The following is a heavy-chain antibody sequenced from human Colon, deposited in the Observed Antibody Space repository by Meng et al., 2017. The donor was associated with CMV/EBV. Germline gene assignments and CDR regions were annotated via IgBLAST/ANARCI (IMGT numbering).Heavy chain of an antibody. CDR1: GFTFSAYT. D-gene: IGHD2-2*01. J-gene: IGHJ4*02. CDR2: ISSSSNYI. V-gene: IGHV3-21*01. Sequence: SCAASGFTFSAYTMIWVRQAPGKGLEWVSSISSSSNYIYYADSLKGRFTISRDNAKNSLYLQMNSLGAEDTAVYYCARDSAHGDCSSTSCYWDAWDYWGQGTLVTVSS. CDR3: ARDSAHGDCSSTSCYWDAWDY.